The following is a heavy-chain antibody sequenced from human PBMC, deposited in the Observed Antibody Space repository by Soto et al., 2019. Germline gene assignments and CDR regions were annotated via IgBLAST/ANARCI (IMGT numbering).Heavy chain of an antibody. Sequence: SVKVSCKASGGTFSSYAISWVRQAPGQGLEWMGGIIPIFGTANYAQKFQGRVTITADESTSTAYMELSSLRSEDTAVYYCAIALGYYGSGSYVVYYGMDVWGQGTTVTVSS. D-gene: IGHD3-10*01. CDR3: AIALGYYGSGSYVVYYGMDV. J-gene: IGHJ6*02. CDR2: IIPIFGTA. V-gene: IGHV1-69*13. CDR1: GGTFSSYA.